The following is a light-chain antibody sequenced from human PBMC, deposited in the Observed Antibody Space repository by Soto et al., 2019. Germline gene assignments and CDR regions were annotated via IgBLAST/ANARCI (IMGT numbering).Light chain of an antibody. J-gene: IGLJ2*01. CDR1: SSDVGNYNY. V-gene: IGLV2-14*01. CDR2: DVS. CDR3: SSFVSSSALVV. Sequence: QSALTQPASVSGSPGQSITISGTGTSSDVGNYNYVSWYQQHPGKAPKLMIYDVSNRPSGVSDRFSGSNSGNKASLTISGLQAEDEADYYCSSFVSSSALVVFGGGTKVTVL.